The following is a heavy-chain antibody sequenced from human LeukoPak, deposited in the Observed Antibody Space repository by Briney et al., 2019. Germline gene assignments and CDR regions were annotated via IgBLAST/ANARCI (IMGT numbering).Heavy chain of an antibody. J-gene: IGHJ6*03. CDR1: GFTFSSYA. CDR2: ISGSGGST. V-gene: IGHV3-23*01. CDR3: AKGRRTSSVRVHYYYMDV. Sequence: QTGGSLRLSCAASGFTFSSYAMHWVRQAPGKGLEWVLAISGSGGSTYYADSVKGRFTISRDNSKNTLYLQMNSLRAEDTAVYYCAKGRRTSSVRVHYYYMDVWGKGTTVTVSS. D-gene: IGHD2-2*01.